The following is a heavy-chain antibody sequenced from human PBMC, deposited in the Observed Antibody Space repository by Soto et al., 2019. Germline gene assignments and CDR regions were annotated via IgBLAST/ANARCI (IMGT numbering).Heavy chain of an antibody. CDR1: GGSISSSSYY. Sequence: PSETLSLTCTVSGGSISSSSYYWGWIRQPPGKGPEWIGSIYYSGSTYYNPSLKSRVTISVDTSKNQFSLKLSSVTAADTAVYYCARQTGTGTYYYYYGMDVWGQGTTVTVSS. J-gene: IGHJ6*02. CDR2: IYYSGST. CDR3: ARQTGTGTYYYYYGMDV. V-gene: IGHV4-39*01. D-gene: IGHD1-1*01.